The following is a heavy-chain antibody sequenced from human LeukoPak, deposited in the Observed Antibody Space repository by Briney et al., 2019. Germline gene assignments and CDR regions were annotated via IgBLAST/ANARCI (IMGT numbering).Heavy chain of an antibody. J-gene: IGHJ4*02. CDR2: INHSGST. Sequence: SETLSLTCAVYGVSFSGYYWSWIRQPPGKGLEWLGEINHSGSTNYNPSLKSRVTISVDTSKNQFSLKLSSVTAADTAVYYCARGPGACSGGSCYPLFDYWGQGTLVTVSS. D-gene: IGHD2-15*01. CDR3: ARGPGACSGGSCYPLFDY. CDR1: GVSFSGYY. V-gene: IGHV4-34*01.